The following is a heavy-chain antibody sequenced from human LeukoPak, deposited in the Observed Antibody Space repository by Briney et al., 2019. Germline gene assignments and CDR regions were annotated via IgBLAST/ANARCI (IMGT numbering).Heavy chain of an antibody. J-gene: IGHJ4*02. Sequence: SETLSLTCTVSGGSISSYYWSWIRQPPGKGLEWIGYIYYSGSTNYNPSLKSRVTISVDTSKNQFSLKLSSVTAADTAVYYCARGGHVDTAMVEPDYWGQGTLVSVSS. CDR1: GGSISSYY. V-gene: IGHV4-59*01. D-gene: IGHD5-18*01. CDR2: IYYSGST. CDR3: ARGGHVDTAMVEPDY.